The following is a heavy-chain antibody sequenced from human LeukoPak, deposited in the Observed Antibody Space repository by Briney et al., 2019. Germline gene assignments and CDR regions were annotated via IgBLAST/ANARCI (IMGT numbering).Heavy chain of an antibody. D-gene: IGHD4-11*01. Sequence: PGGSLRLSCAASGFTFNAYWMSWVRQAPGKGLEWVANIRQDGSEMYYVDSVKGRFTISRDNAKKSLFLQMNSLRVEDTAVYYCARAQTTEDYYYYMDVWGKGTTVTVSS. CDR1: GFTFNAYW. CDR3: ARAQTTEDYYYYMDV. V-gene: IGHV3-7*01. CDR2: IRQDGSEM. J-gene: IGHJ6*03.